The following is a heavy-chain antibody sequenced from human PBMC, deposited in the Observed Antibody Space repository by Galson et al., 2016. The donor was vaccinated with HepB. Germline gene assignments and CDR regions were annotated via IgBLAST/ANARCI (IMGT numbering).Heavy chain of an antibody. CDR3: ARDARPTASWHYFDY. J-gene: IGHJ4*02. V-gene: IGHV3-30-3*01. D-gene: IGHD2-2*01. CDR1: GFTFSAYA. CDR2: MSYDGNIK. Sequence: SLRLSCAASGFTFSAYAMHWVRQAPGKGLEWLAVMSYDGNIKQYADSVKGRFTISRHNSKKTMYLQMNSLRGDDTDVYYCARDARPTASWHYFDYWGQGTLVTVS.